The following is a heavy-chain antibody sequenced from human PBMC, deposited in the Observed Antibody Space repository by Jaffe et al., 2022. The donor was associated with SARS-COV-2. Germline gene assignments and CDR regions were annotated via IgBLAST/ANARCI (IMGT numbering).Heavy chain of an antibody. J-gene: IGHJ3*02. D-gene: IGHD3-10*02. V-gene: IGHV3-15*01. CDR2: IKSKTDGGTT. CDR1: GFTFSNAW. Sequence: EVQLVESGGGLVKPGGSLRLSCAASGFTFSNAWMSWVRQAPGKGLEWVGRIKSKTDGGTTDYAAPVKGRFTISRDDSKNTLYLQMNSLKTEDTAVYYCTTCSDSWGRGDAFDIWGQGTMVTVSS. CDR3: TTCSDSWGRGDAFDI.